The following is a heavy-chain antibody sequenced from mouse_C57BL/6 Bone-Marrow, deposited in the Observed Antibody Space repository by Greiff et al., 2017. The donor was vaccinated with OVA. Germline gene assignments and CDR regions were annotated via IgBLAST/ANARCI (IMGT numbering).Heavy chain of an antibody. V-gene: IGHV5-15*04. CDR2: ISNLAYSI. D-gene: IGHD4-1*01. J-gene: IGHJ1*03. CDR3: ARRRLGRTDWYFDV. CDR1: GFTFSDYG. Sequence: DVKLVESGGGLVQPGGSLKLSCAASGFTFSDYGMAWVRQAPRKGPEWVAFISNLAYSIYYADTVTGRFTISRENAKNTLYLEMSSLRSEDTAMYYCARRRLGRTDWYFDVWGTGTTVTVSS.